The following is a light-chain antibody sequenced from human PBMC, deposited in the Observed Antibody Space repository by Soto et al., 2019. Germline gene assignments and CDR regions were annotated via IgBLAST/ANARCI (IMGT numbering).Light chain of an antibody. CDR3: QQYGGSPLLT. CDR1: QRLSASD. J-gene: IGKJ4*01. CDR2: GAS. V-gene: IGKV3-20*01. Sequence: IFFTQAPGTLSLSPGQRATLSCMASQRLSASDIAWYQQKPGQAPRLLIYGASNRATGIPDRFSGSGSGTDFTLTISRLESEDFAVYYCQQYGGSPLLTFGGGTKVDIK.